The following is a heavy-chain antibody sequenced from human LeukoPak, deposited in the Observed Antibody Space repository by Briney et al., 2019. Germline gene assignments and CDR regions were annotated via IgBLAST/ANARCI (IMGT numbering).Heavy chain of an antibody. D-gene: IGHD1-7*01. CDR3: ARKATLGGTSYFDY. Sequence: SETLSLTCTVSGGSISSGGYYWSWIRQHPGKGLEWMGYIYYSGSTYYNPSLKSRVTISVDTSKSQFSLKLSSVTAADTAVYYCARKATLGGTSYFDYWGQGTLVTVSS. CDR1: GGSISSGGYY. J-gene: IGHJ4*02. V-gene: IGHV4-31*03. CDR2: IYYSGST.